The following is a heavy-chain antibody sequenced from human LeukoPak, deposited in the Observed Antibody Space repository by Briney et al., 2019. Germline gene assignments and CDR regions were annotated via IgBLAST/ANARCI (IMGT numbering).Heavy chain of an antibody. CDR2: IYSGGST. CDR1: GFTVSSNY. D-gene: IGHD6-19*01. V-gene: IGHV3-66*01. Sequence: GGSLRLSCAASGFTVSSNYMSWVRQAPGKGLEWVSVIYSGGSTYYADSVQGRFTISRDNSKNTLYLQMNSLRAEDTAVYYCTRSLRAVAGTIYFEYWGQGTLVTVSS. J-gene: IGHJ4*02. CDR3: TRSLRAVAGTIYFEY.